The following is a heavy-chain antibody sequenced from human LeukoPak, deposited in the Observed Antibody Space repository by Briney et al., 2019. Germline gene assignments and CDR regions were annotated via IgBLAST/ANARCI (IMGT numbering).Heavy chain of an antibody. CDR1: GYTFTGYY. D-gene: IGHD6-6*01. V-gene: IGHV1-2*02. J-gene: IGHJ3*02. Sequence: GASVKVSCKASGYTFTGYYMHWVRQAPGQGLEWMGWINPNSGGTNYAQKFQGRVTMTRDTSISTAYMELSRLRSDDTAVYYCARDEASSKANAFDIWGQGTMVIVSS. CDR3: ARDEASSKANAFDI. CDR2: INPNSGGT.